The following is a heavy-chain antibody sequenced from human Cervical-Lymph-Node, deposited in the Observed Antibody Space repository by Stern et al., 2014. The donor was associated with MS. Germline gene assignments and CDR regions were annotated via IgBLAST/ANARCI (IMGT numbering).Heavy chain of an antibody. D-gene: IGHD3-16*02. J-gene: IGHJ4*02. V-gene: IGHV2-5*02. Sequence: QVTLRESGPTLVKSTQTLTLTCPFSGFSLSTTDESVGWIRQPPGKALEWLALIYWDDDKRYNPSLKSRLNITKDTSKDQVVFTMTNVDHVDTATYYCAHSCGGTIVFDYWGQGTLVTVSS. CDR2: IYWDDDK. CDR3: AHSCGGTIVFDY. CDR1: GFSLSTTDES.